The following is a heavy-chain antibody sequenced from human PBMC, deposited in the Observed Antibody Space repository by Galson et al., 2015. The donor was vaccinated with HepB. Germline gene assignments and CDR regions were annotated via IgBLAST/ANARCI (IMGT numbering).Heavy chain of an antibody. V-gene: IGHV3-23*01. CDR2: ISGSGGST. Sequence: SLRLSCAASGFTFSSYAMSWVRQAPGKGLEWVSAISGSGGSTYYADSVKGRFTISRDNSKNTLYLQMNSLRAEDTAVYYCAKSGGDYYYYYYMDVWGKGTTVTASS. CDR3: AKSGGDYYYYYYMDV. J-gene: IGHJ6*03. D-gene: IGHD3-10*01. CDR1: GFTFSSYA.